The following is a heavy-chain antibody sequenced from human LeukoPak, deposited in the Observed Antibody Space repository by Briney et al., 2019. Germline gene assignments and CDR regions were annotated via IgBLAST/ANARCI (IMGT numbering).Heavy chain of an antibody. Sequence: SETLSLTCTVSGGSISSYYWCWIRQPPGKGLEWIGYIYTSGSTNYNPSLKSRVTISVDTSKNQFSLKLSSVTAADTAVYYCARQGFDILTGYYYDAFDIWGQGTMVTVSS. J-gene: IGHJ3*02. CDR3: ARQGFDILTGYYYDAFDI. CDR2: IYTSGST. V-gene: IGHV4-4*09. CDR1: GGSISSYY. D-gene: IGHD3-9*01.